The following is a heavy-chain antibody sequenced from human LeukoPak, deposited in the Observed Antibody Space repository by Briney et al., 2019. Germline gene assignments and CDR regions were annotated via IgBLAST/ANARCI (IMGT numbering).Heavy chain of an antibody. D-gene: IGHD4-17*01. V-gene: IGHV1-2*02. CDR3: ARAGLPGTTVTSYYYYYMDV. J-gene: IGHJ6*03. CDR1: GYTFTGYY. Sequence: ASVKVSCKASGYTFTGYYMHWVRQAPGQGLEWMGWINPNSGGTNYAQKFQGRVTMTRDTSISTAYMELSRLRSDDTAVYYCARAGLPGTTVTSYYYYYMDVWGKGTTVTVSS. CDR2: INPNSGGT.